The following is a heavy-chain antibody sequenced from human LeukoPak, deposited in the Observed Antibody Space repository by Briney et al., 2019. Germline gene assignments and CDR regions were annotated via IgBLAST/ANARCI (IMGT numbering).Heavy chain of an antibody. Sequence: GGSLRHSCAASGFTFSSYAMSWVRQAPGKGLEWVSAISGSGGSTYYADSVKGRFTISRDNSKNTLYLQMNSLRAEDTAVYYCARISSIAAFIDYWGQGTLVTVSS. CDR1: GFTFSSYA. CDR3: ARISSIAAFIDY. J-gene: IGHJ4*02. V-gene: IGHV3-23*01. D-gene: IGHD6-6*01. CDR2: ISGSGGST.